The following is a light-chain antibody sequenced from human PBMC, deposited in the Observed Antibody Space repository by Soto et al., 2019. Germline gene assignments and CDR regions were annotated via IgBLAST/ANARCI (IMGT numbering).Light chain of an antibody. J-gene: IGKJ1*01. V-gene: IGKV1-5*01. Sequence: DTQMTQSPSTLSASVGDRVTITCRASQSIGYWLAWYQQEPGKAPNLLIYAASTLETGVPSRFSGSGFGTEFTLTIASLQPDDSATYYCQQYNSFSKTFGRGTKVDIK. CDR1: QSIGYW. CDR3: QQYNSFSKT. CDR2: AAS.